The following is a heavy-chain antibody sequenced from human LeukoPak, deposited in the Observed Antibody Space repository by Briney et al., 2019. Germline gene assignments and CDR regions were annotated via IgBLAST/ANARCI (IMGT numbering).Heavy chain of an antibody. V-gene: IGHV3-30*04. CDR1: GFSFSSQA. CDR2: ILSDGNNK. D-gene: IGHD1-26*01. J-gene: IGHJ4*02. Sequence: SGGSLRLSCAASGFSFSSQAMHWVRQAPGKELEWLGFILSDGNNKYYADSVKGRFTISRDNSRNTLYLQMDSLRDEDTAVYYCARLRSTDDYWGQGTLVTV. CDR3: ARLRSTDDY.